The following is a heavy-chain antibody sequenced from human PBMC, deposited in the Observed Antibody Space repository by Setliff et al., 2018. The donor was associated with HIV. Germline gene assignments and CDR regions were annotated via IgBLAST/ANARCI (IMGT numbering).Heavy chain of an antibody. V-gene: IGHV7-4-1*02. CDR1: GYTFTSYA. J-gene: IGHJ3*02. Sequence: ASVKVSCKASGYTFTSYAMNWVRQAPGQGLEWMGWINTKTGNPTYARGFTGRFVLSLDTSVSTAYLQISSLKAEDTAVYYCARGNVVAPAAMPGDIWGQGTMVTVSS. CDR2: INTKTGNP. D-gene: IGHD2-2*01. CDR3: ARGNVVAPAAMPGDI.